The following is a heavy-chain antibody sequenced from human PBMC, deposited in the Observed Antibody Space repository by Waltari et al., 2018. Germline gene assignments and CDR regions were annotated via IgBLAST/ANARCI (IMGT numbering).Heavy chain of an antibody. J-gene: IGHJ4*02. V-gene: IGHV3-74*01. D-gene: IGHD3-22*01. CDR3: ARDYNYKVDY. Sequence: EVQLVESGGGSVQRGGSLRLSCAAYGFAFSTYIMHWVRQSPGEGLVWVSRIRSDGGTTRYADSVKGRFTISRDNAKNTLYLEMNSLRVEDTAMYYCARDYNYKVDYWGQGVLVTVSS. CDR2: IRSDGGTT. CDR1: GFAFSTYI.